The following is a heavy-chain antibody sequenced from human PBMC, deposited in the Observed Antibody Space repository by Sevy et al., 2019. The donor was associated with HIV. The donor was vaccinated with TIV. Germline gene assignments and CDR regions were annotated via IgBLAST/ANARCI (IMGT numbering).Heavy chain of an antibody. CDR1: GFTFSSYA. CDR2: ISYDGSNK. D-gene: IGHD6-6*01. Sequence: GPLRLSCAASGFTFSSYAMHWVRQAPGKGLEWVAVISYDGSNKYYADSVKGRFTISRDNSKNTLYLQMNSLRAEDTAVYYCARDPYSSSSSFDYWGQGTLVTVSS. V-gene: IGHV3-30*04. J-gene: IGHJ4*02. CDR3: ARDPYSSSSSFDY.